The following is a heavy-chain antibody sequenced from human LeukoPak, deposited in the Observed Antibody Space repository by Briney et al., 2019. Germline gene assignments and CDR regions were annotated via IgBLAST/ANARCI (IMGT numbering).Heavy chain of an antibody. Sequence: GGSLRLSCAASGFTFSSYWLTWVRQAPGKGLEWVANIKQDGSEKFYVDSVKGRFTISRDNSKNTLYLQMNSLRAEDTAVYYCARRAGAYSHPYDYWGQGTLVTVSS. D-gene: IGHD4/OR15-4a*01. CDR2: IKQDGSEK. J-gene: IGHJ4*02. CDR3: ARRAGAYSHPYDY. V-gene: IGHV3-7*03. CDR1: GFTFSSYW.